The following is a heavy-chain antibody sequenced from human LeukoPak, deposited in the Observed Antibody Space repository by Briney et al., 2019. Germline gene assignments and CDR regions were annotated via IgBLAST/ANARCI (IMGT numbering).Heavy chain of an antibody. CDR3: ARVSKAYYYDSSLAY. D-gene: IGHD3-22*01. Sequence: ASVKVSCKASGYTFTSYDINWVRQATGQGLEWMGWMNPNSGNTGYAQKFQGRVTMTRNTSISTAYMELSSLRSEVTAVYYCARVSKAYYYDSSLAYWGQGTLVTVSS. CDR1: GYTFTSYD. CDR2: MNPNSGNT. V-gene: IGHV1-8*01. J-gene: IGHJ4*02.